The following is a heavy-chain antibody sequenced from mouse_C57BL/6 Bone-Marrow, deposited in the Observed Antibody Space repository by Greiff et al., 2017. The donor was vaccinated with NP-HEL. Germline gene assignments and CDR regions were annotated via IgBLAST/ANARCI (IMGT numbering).Heavy chain of an antibody. J-gene: IGHJ4*01. CDR2: IWSGGST. Sequence: VQLQQSGPGLVQPSQSLSITCTASGFSLTSYGVHWVRQSPGKGLEWLGVIWSGGSTDYNAAFISRLSISKDNSKSQVFFKMNSLQADDTAIYYCASIYYGNYDAMDYWGQGTSVTVSS. D-gene: IGHD2-1*01. V-gene: IGHV2-2*01. CDR1: GFSLTSYG. CDR3: ASIYYGNYDAMDY.